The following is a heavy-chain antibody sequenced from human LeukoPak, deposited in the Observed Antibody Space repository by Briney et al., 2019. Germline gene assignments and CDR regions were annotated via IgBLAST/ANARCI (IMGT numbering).Heavy chain of an antibody. Sequence: SVKVSCKASGYTFTSYDINWVRQATGQGLEWMGWMNPNSGNTGYAQKFQGRVTITRNTSISTAYMELSSLRSEDTAVYYCARDYTQYYYYYYMDVWGKGTTVTVSS. D-gene: IGHD3-3*01. CDR2: MNPNSGNT. CDR3: ARDYTQYYYYYYMDV. J-gene: IGHJ6*03. V-gene: IGHV1-8*03. CDR1: GYTFTSYD.